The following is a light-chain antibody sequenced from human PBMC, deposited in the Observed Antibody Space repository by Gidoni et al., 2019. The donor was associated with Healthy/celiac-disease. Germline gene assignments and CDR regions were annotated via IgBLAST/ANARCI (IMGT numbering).Light chain of an antibody. CDR3: QQYGSSPPWT. CDR2: GAS. V-gene: IGKV3-20*01. J-gene: IGKJ1*01. Sequence: EMVLTQSPGTLSLSPGERATLSCRASQSVSSSYLACYQQKPGQAPRLFIYGASSSATGIPDRFSGSGSGTDFTLTISRLEPEDFAVYYCQQYGSSPPWTFGQGPKVEIK. CDR1: QSVSSSY.